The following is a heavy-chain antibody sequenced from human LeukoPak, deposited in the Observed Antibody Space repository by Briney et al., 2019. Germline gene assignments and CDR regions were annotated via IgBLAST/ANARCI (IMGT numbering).Heavy chain of an antibody. J-gene: IGHJ4*02. V-gene: IGHV1-8*01. CDR3: ARGSAIDARPWNGRYYFYY. D-gene: IGHD6-6*01. CDR1: GYTFTSYD. CDR2: MNPNSGNT. Sequence: AASVKLSCKASGYTFTSYDINWVRQATGQGLEWMGWMNPNSGNTGYAQYSQGRVNMSTNTCISTDYMELRSMRSEETAVYSCARGSAIDARPWNGRYYFYYWGKGTLVTVSS.